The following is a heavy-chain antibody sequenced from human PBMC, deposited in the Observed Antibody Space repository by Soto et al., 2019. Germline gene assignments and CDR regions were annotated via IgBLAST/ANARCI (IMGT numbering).Heavy chain of an antibody. J-gene: IGHJ3*02. Sequence: PGGSLRLSCAASGFTFSSYGMHWVRQAPGKGLEWVSYISSSGSTIYYADSVKGRFTISRDNAKNSLYLQMSSLRAEDTAVYYCARDRGYYDSSGSADAFDIWGQGTMVTVSS. CDR2: ISSSGSTI. V-gene: IGHV3-48*04. D-gene: IGHD3-22*01. CDR1: GFTFSSYG. CDR3: ARDRGYYDSSGSADAFDI.